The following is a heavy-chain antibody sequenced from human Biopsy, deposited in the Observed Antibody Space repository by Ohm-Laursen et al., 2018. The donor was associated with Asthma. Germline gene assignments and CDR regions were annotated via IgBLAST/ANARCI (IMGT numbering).Heavy chain of an antibody. Sequence: SLRLSCAASGFAVSRDHMFWVRQAPGKGLEWVSVIYSGGTSHTADPVRGRFTISRDYSKNTLYLQMHSLRAEDTAVYYCARGDSSNWSHYYFDYWGQGTLATVSS. CDR3: ARGDSSNWSHYYFDY. J-gene: IGHJ4*02. V-gene: IGHV3-53*01. CDR2: IYSGGTS. D-gene: IGHD3-22*01. CDR1: GFAVSRDH.